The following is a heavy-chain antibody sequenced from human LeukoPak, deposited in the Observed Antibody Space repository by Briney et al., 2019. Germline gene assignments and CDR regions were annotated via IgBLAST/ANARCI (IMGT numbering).Heavy chain of an antibody. CDR1: GYTFTSYD. D-gene: IGHD3-22*01. CDR3: ARNYDDSSGYYYVSYYYYYGMDV. Sequence: ASVKVSCKASGYTFTSYDINWVRQATGQGLEWMGWMNPNRGNTGDAQKFKGRVTMTRNTSISTTYMELSSLRSEDTAVYYCARNYDDSSGYYYVSYYYYYGMDVWGQGTTVTVSS. CDR2: MNPNRGNT. V-gene: IGHV1-8*01. J-gene: IGHJ6*02.